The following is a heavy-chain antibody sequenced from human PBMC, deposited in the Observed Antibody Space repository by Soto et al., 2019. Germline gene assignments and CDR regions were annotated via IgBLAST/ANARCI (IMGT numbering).Heavy chain of an antibody. J-gene: IGHJ4*02. CDR3: ARSGHNSGFFYYDY. D-gene: IGHD3-22*01. Sequence: QITLKESGPTLVKVTQTVTLTCTFSGFSLSSTGVGVGWIRQPPGKALEGLALINWNDDKRYNPSLKSRLTITKDTSKTQVVLTRTNMDPVDTATYYCARSGHNSGFFYYDYWGQGTLVTVSS. CDR1: GFSLSSTGVG. V-gene: IGHV2-5*01. CDR2: INWNDDK.